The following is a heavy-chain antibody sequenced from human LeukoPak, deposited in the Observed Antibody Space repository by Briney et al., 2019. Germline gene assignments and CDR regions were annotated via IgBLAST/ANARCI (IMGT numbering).Heavy chain of an antibody. J-gene: IGHJ5*02. D-gene: IGHD3-9*01. Sequence: ASVKVSCKASGYTFTSYGISWVRQVPAQGLEWMGWISAYNGNTNYAQKLQGRVTMTTDTSTSTAYMELRSLRSDDTAVYYCARDPETGYGNWFDPWGQGTLVTVSS. CDR3: ARDPETGYGNWFDP. CDR2: ISAYNGNT. V-gene: IGHV1-18*01. CDR1: GYTFTSYG.